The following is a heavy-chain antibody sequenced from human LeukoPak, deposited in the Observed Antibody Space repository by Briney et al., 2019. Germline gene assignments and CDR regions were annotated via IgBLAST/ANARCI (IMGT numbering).Heavy chain of an antibody. CDR3: AKSGYDRSGYYFPFDT. CDR2: ISNDGGNQ. V-gene: IGHV3-30*18. CDR1: GFTFSTSG. J-gene: IGHJ4*02. Sequence: PGRSLRLSCAASGFTFSTSGMHWVRQAPGKGLEWVAVISNDGGNQYYGDSVKGRFIISRDNSKDTLYLQMSSLRADDTAVYYCAKSGYDRSGYYFPFDTWGQGTLVTVSS. D-gene: IGHD3-22*01.